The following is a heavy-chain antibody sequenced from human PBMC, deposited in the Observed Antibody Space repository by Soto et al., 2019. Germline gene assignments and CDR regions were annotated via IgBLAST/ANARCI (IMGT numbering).Heavy chain of an antibody. Sequence: QVQLVQSGAEVKKPGASVKVSCKASGYTFTSYAMHWVRQAPGQRLEWMGWINAGNGNTKYSQKFQGRVTITRDTSASTAYMELSSLRSEATAVYYCARRWLRFSYYGMDVWGQGTTVTVSS. CDR1: GYTFTSYA. CDR2: INAGNGNT. J-gene: IGHJ6*02. D-gene: IGHD5-12*01. V-gene: IGHV1-3*01. CDR3: ARRWLRFSYYGMDV.